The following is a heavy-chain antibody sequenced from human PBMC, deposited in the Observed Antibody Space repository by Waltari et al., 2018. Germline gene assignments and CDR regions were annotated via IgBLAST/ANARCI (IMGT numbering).Heavy chain of an antibody. CDR3: ARPLDYRTAFDI. V-gene: IGHV3-23*01. D-gene: IGHD3-3*01. Sequence: EVQLLESGGGLVQPGGSLRLSCAASGFTFSSYAMSWVRQAPGKGLEWVSAISGSGGSTYYADSVKGRFTISRDNSKNTLYLQMNSLRAEDTAVYYCARPLDYRTAFDIWGQGTMVTVSS. J-gene: IGHJ3*02. CDR1: GFTFSSYA. CDR2: ISGSGGST.